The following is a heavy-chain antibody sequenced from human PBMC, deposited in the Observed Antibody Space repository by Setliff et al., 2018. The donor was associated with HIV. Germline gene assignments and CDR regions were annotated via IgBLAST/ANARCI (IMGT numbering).Heavy chain of an antibody. CDR3: ARHRDPPGSSWIYYYYYMDL. J-gene: IGHJ6*03. V-gene: IGHV4-59*01. CDR1: DDSMTSNY. Sequence: SETLSLTCTVSDDSMTSNYWSWIRQPPGKGLEWIGYIYYSGSTNYNPSLKSRVTISVDTSKNQFSLKLNSVTAADTAVYYCARHRDPPGSSWIYYYYYMDLWGEGTTVTVSS. CDR2: IYYSGST. D-gene: IGHD6-13*01.